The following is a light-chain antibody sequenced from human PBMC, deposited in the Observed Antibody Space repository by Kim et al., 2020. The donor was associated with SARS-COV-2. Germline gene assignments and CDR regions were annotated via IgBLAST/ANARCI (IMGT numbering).Light chain of an antibody. CDR2: DAS. CDR3: QQYASSPTT. V-gene: IGKV3-20*01. Sequence: EIVLTQSPGTVSLSPGERATLSCRASQTVSSSYLAWYQQKPGQAPRLLINDASRRATGIPDRFSGSGSGTDFTLTISRLEPEDFAVYYCQQYASSPTTFGGGTKLDIK. J-gene: IGKJ4*01. CDR1: QTVSSSY.